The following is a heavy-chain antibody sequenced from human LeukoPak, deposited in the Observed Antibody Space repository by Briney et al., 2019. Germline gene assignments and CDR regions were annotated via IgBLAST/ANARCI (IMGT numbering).Heavy chain of an antibody. V-gene: IGHV4-59*01. CDR1: GGSISSYY. D-gene: IGHD3-10*01. CDR2: IYYNGST. Sequence: SETLSLTCTVSGGSISSYYWSWIRQPPGKGLEWIGYIYYNGSTNYNPFLKSRVTISVDTSKNQFSLKLSSVTAADTAVYYCARVRMVRGVLFDYWGQGTLVTVSS. J-gene: IGHJ4*02. CDR3: ARVRMVRGVLFDY.